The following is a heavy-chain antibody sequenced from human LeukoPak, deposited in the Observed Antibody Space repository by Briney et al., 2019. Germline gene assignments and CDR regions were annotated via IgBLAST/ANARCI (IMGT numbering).Heavy chain of an antibody. Sequence: GGSLTLSCAASGFTSSGYAMTWVRQAPGKGLEWVSYISASGDGTYYADSVKGRFTISRDNSKSTLYLQMNSLRAEDTAVYYCAKVPELGPVYYFDYWGQGTLVTVSS. V-gene: IGHV3-23*01. J-gene: IGHJ4*02. CDR1: GFTSSGYA. D-gene: IGHD7-27*01. CDR2: ISASGDGT. CDR3: AKVPELGPVYYFDY.